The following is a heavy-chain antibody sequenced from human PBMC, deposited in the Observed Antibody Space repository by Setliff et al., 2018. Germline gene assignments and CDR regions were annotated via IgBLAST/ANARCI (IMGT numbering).Heavy chain of an antibody. CDR3: ARDKGYDSSGYYFYYYYYMDV. Sequence: ASVKVSCKASGYTFTDYAMHWARQAPGQRLEWMGWINPGNGNTKYSQKFQGRVTITRDTSASTAYMELSSLRSEDTAVYYCARDKGYDSSGYYFYYYYYMDVWGKGTTVTVSS. J-gene: IGHJ6*03. CDR1: GYTFTDYA. CDR2: INPGNGNT. D-gene: IGHD3-22*01. V-gene: IGHV1-3*01.